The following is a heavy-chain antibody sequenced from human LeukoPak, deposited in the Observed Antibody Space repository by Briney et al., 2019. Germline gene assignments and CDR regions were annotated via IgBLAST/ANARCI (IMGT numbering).Heavy chain of an antibody. J-gene: IGHJ5*02. CDR3: ARDNCSGGSCYSQWFDP. CDR2: ISAYNGNT. V-gene: IGHV1-18*01. Sequence: GASVKVSCKASGYTFTSYGISWVRQAPGQGLEWMGWISAYNGNTNYAQKLQGRVTMTTDTSTSTAYMELRSLRSDDTAVYYCARDNCSGGSCYSQWFDPWGQGTLVTVSS. CDR1: GYTFTSYG. D-gene: IGHD2-15*01.